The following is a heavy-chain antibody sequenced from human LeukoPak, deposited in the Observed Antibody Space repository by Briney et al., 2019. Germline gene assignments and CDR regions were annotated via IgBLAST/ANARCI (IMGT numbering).Heavy chain of an antibody. Sequence: GGSLRLSCAASGFTFSTYGMHWVRQAPGKGLEWVAVISYDGSNKYYADSVKGRFTISRDNAKNSLYLQMNSLRDEDTAVYYCARGMYYYGSGSSFDNWGQGTLVTVSS. CDR3: ARGMYYYGSGSSFDN. V-gene: IGHV3-30*03. CDR2: ISYDGSNK. J-gene: IGHJ4*02. D-gene: IGHD3-10*01. CDR1: GFTFSTYG.